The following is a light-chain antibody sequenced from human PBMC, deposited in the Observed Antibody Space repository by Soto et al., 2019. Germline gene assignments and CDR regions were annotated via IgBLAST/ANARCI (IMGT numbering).Light chain of an antibody. CDR1: QSISNW. V-gene: IGKV1-5*03. CDR2: KAS. Sequence: DIQMTQSPSTLSASVGDRVTITCRASQSISNWFAWYQQKPGTAPNLLIYKASTLQSGVPSRFSSSGSGTAYTLTISSLQPDDSATYYCQPYSDNCTFGQGTKLEIK. J-gene: IGKJ1*01. CDR3: QPYSDNCT.